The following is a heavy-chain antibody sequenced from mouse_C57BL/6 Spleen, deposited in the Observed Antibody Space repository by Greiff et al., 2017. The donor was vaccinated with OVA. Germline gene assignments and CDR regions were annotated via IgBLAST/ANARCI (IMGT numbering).Heavy chain of an antibody. CDR3: ARGTDYAMDY. V-gene: IGHV5-17*01. CDR2: ISSGSSTI. J-gene: IGHJ4*01. D-gene: IGHD3-3*01. Sequence: EVKLVESGGGLVKPGGSLKLSCAASGFTFSDYGMHWVRQAPEKGLEWVAYISSGSSTIYYADTVKGRFPISRDNAKNTLFLQMTSLRSEDTAMYYCARGTDYAMDYWGQGTSVTVSS. CDR1: GFTFSDYG.